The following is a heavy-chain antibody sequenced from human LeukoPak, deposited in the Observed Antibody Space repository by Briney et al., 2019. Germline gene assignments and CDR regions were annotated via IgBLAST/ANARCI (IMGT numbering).Heavy chain of an antibody. V-gene: IGHV3-30*18. Sequence: GGSLRLSCAASGLSFTTYGMHWVRQAPGKGLEWVAAISSDGGNKYHADSLEGRFTISRDNSQNTVYLQMSSLRYDDTAVYDCAKGGNIYGTADYWGQGTLVTVSS. CDR3: AKGGNIYGTADY. J-gene: IGHJ4*02. CDR2: ISSDGGNK. D-gene: IGHD5-18*01. CDR1: GLSFTTYG.